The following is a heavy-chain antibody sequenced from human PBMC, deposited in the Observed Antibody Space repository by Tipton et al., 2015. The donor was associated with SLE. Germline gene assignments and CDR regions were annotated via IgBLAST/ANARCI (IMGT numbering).Heavy chain of an antibody. D-gene: IGHD2-15*01. CDR3: AKGDITSRSLDS. V-gene: IGHV4-59*12. J-gene: IGHJ4*02. CDR1: GGSISNYY. CDR2: IYYSGHT. Sequence: TLSLTCTVSGGSISNYYWSWIRQSPGKGLEWIGYIYYSGHTDYNPSLKSRVTLSVDTSKSQFSLRLTSVTAADTAVYYCAKGDITSRSLDSWGQGTLVTVSS.